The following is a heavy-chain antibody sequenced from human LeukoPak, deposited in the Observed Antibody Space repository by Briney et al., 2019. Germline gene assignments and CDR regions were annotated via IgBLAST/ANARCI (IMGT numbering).Heavy chain of an antibody. V-gene: IGHV4-39*01. CDR1: GGSIRSSSCF. D-gene: IGHD1-26*01. CDR3: ARQSGVSSDNYFGMDV. Sequence: SETLSLTCTVSGGSIRSSSCFWGWIRQPPGKGLEWIGNIYYSGSSYYNPSLKSRVTISVDTSKNQFSLKMSSVTAADTAVFYCARQSGVSSDNYFGMDVWGQGTTVTVSS. CDR2: IYYSGSS. J-gene: IGHJ6*02.